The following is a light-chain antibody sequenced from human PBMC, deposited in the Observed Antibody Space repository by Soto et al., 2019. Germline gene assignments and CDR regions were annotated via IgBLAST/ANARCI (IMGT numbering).Light chain of an antibody. J-gene: IGKJ1*01. Sequence: DVQMTQSPPFVSASVGDRVAITCRASQGISTSLVWYQHKPGKAPELLIFGASNLQTGVPSRFSGSGSGTDFTLSITGLQPDDSATCYCQQAKTCPWTFGQGTKVEIK. CDR3: QQAKTCPWT. V-gene: IGKV1-12*01. CDR2: GAS. CDR1: QGISTS.